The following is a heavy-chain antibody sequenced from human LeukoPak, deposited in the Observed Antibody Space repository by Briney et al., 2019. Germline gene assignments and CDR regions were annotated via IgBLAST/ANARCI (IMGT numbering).Heavy chain of an antibody. CDR2: IHHSGSA. D-gene: IGHD2-21*02. V-gene: IGHV4-61*01. CDR3: ARLPGCSGADCFRAFDI. CDR1: NGSISSGNYQ. Sequence: PSETLSLTCTVSNGSISSGNYQWSWIRQPPGKGLEWIGYIHHSGSANYNPSLRSRITMSVDTSKNHFSLSLTSVTAADTAVYYCARLPGCSGADCFRAFDIWGQGTMVTVSS. J-gene: IGHJ3*02.